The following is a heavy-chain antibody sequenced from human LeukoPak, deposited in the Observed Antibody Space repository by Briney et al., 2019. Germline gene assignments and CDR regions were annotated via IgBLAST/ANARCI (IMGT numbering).Heavy chain of an antibody. CDR3: AKDHMSYDSSGYYYYFDY. D-gene: IGHD3-22*01. V-gene: IGHV3-30*18. Sequence: PGGSLRLSCAASGFTFSSYGMHWVRQAPGKGLEWVAVISYDGSNKYYADSVKGRFTISRDNSKNTLYLQMNSLRAEDTAVYYCAKDHMSYDSSGYYYYFDYRGQGTLVTVSS. CDR2: ISYDGSNK. CDR1: GFTFSSYG. J-gene: IGHJ4*02.